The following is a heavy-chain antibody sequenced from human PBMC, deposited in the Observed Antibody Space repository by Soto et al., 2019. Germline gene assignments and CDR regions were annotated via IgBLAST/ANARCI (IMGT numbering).Heavy chain of an antibody. CDR2: ISYDGSNK. D-gene: IGHD3-10*01. Sequence: GGSLRLSCAASGFTFSSYAMHWVRQAPGKGLEWVAVISYDGSNKYYADSVKGRFTISRDNSKNTLYLQMNSLRAEDTAVYYCARAPWDNYRSGNDPFYYQGMDVWGQGTTVTVSS. V-gene: IGHV3-30-3*01. CDR3: ARAPWDNYRSGNDPFYYQGMDV. J-gene: IGHJ6*02. CDR1: GFTFSSYA.